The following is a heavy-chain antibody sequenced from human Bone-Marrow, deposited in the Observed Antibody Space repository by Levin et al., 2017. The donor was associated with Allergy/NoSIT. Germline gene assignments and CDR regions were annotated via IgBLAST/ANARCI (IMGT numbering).Heavy chain of an antibody. Sequence: RTGGSLRLSCIGSGFTFGDYAMSWLRQAPGKGLEWVGSIRNKPYGETTDFAASVKGRFSISRDDSKSSVYLQMNSLRVEDTAVYYCTRTPKRPTADYWGQGTRVTVSS. CDR1: GFTFGDYA. V-gene: IGHV3-49*03. CDR3: TRTPKRPTADY. J-gene: IGHJ4*02. CDR2: IRNKPYGETT.